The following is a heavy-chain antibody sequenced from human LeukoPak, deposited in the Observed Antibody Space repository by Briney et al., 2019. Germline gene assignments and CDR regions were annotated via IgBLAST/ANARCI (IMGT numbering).Heavy chain of an antibody. CDR1: GFTFSSYS. CDR2: IGGRDGST. J-gene: IGHJ4*02. V-gene: IGHV3-23*01. Sequence: GGSLRLSCAASGFTFSSYSMSWVRQAPGKGLEWVSAIGGRDGSTYYADSVKGRFTISRDNSKDTLYVQMNSLRAEDTAVYYCAKGHYYGSGSLDYWGQGTLVTVSS. CDR3: AKGHYYGSGSLDY. D-gene: IGHD3-10*01.